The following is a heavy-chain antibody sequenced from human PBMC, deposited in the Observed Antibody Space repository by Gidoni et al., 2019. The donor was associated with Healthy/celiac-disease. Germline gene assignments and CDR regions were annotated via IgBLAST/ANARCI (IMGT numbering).Heavy chain of an antibody. D-gene: IGHD3-9*01. CDR1: GFPFSSYS. V-gene: IGHV3-21*01. J-gene: IGHJ4*02. CDR2: ISSSSRYI. Sequence: EVQLVESGGGLVKHGGSLRLSCAASGFPFSSYSMNWVRQAPGKGLECVSSISSSSRYISYADSVKGRFTIPSDNAKNSLYLQMNSLRSEDTAVYYCARGPDDILTGAYFDYWGQGTLVTVSS. CDR3: ARGPDDILTGAYFDY.